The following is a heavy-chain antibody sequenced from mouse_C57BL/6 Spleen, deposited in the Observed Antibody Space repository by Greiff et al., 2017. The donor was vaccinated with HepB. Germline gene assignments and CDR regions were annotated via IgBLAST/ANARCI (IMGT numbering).Heavy chain of an antibody. CDR1: GYTFTSYD. CDR2: IYPRDGST. CDR3: ARGDYGSSYYFDY. Sequence: QVQLKESGPELVKPGASVKLSCKASGYTFTSYDINWVKQRPGQGLEWIGWIYPRDGSTKYNEKFKGKATLTVDTSSSTAYMELHSLTSEDSAVYFCARGDYGSSYYFDYWGQGTTLTVSS. J-gene: IGHJ2*01. D-gene: IGHD1-1*01. V-gene: IGHV1-85*01.